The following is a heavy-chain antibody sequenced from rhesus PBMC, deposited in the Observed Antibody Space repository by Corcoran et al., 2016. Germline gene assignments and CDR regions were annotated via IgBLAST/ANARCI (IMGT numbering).Heavy chain of an antibody. J-gene: IGHJ5-2*02. CDR2: IYGSGGSK. D-gene: IGHD3-28*01. Sequence: QVQLQESGPGLVKPSETLSLTCAVSGYSISSGYYWNWIRQPQGKGLEWIGCIYGSGGSKYVKPSLKRRVILLVDTSKNQFSLKLNCVTAADTAVYYCAREDYYDSGYYTEGVLDVWGRGVLVTVSS. V-gene: IGHV4S14*01. CDR1: GYSISSGYY. CDR3: AREDYYDSGYYTEGVLDV.